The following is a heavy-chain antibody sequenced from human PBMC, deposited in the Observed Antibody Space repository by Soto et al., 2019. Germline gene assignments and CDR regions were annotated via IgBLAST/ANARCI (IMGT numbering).Heavy chain of an antibody. CDR3: AIAGDDFWSGYYTGWFDP. J-gene: IGHJ5*02. V-gene: IGHV1-69*12. CDR1: GGTFSSYA. CDR2: IIPIFGTA. D-gene: IGHD3-3*01. Sequence: QVQLVQSGAEVKKPGSSVKVSCKASGGTFSSYAISWVRQAPGQGLEWMGGIIPIFGTANYAQKFQGRVTITADESTSTAYMELSSLRSEDTAVYYCAIAGDDFWSGYYTGWFDPWGQGTLVTVSS.